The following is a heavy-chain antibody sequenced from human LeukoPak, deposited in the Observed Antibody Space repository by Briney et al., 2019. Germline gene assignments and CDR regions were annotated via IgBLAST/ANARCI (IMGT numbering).Heavy chain of an antibody. CDR3: ARGPDTDYYDSSGYYYVAS. J-gene: IGHJ5*02. CDR1: GGSISGYY. D-gene: IGHD3-22*01. V-gene: IGHV4-59*01. Sequence: KTSETLSLTCTVSGGSISGYYWSWIRQPPGKGLEWIGYIYYSGTTDYSPSLRSRVTMSLDTSKNQFSLKLSSVTTADTAVYYCARGPDTDYYDSSGYYYVASWGQGTLVTVSS. CDR2: IYYSGTT.